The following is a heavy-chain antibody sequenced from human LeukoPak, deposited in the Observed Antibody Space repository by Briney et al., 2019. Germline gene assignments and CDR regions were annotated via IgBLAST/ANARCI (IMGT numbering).Heavy chain of an antibody. CDR3: ARNSTVTSPNTRYFDY. CDR2: VYYSGST. Sequence: SETLSLTCGVSGYSISSGDYWGWIRQPPGKGLEWIGSVYYSGSTHYNPSLKSRVTISVDTSRNQFSLKLSSVTAADTAVYYCARNSTVTSPNTRYFDYWGQGTLATVSS. J-gene: IGHJ4*02. D-gene: IGHD4-17*01. CDR1: GYSISSGDY. V-gene: IGHV4-38-2*01.